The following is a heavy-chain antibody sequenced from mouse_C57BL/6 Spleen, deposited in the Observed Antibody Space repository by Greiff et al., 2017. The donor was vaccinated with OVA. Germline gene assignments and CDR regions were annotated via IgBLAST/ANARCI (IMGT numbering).Heavy chain of an antibody. V-gene: IGHV5-9-1*02. CDR2: ISSGGDYI. CDR3: TRSMITTRVGYYAMDY. D-gene: IGHD2-4*01. CDR1: GFTFSSYA. Sequence: EVNVVESGEGLVKPGGSLKLSCAASGFTFSSYAMSWVRQTPEKRLEWVAYISSGGDYIYYADTVKGRFTISRDNARNTLYLQMSSLKSEDTAMYYCTRSMITTRVGYYAMDYWGQGTSVTVSS. J-gene: IGHJ4*01.